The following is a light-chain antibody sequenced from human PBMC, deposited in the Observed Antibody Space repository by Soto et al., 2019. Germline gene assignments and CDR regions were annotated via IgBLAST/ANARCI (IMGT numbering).Light chain of an antibody. V-gene: IGLV7-43*01. CDR2: STS. CDR1: TGAVTSGYY. CDR3: LLYYGGAQV. J-gene: IGLJ2*01. Sequence: QAVVTQEPSLTVSPGGTVTLTCASSTGAVTSGYYPNWFQQKPGQALRALIYSTSNKHPWTPARFSGSLLGGKAALTLSGVQPEDEAEYYCLLYYGGAQVFGGGTKVTVL.